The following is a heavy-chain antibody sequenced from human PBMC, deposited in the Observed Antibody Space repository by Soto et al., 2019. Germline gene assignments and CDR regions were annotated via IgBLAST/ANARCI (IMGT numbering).Heavy chain of an antibody. CDR1: GGSISSGGYF. CDR3: AREGAAPYYYYGMDV. J-gene: IGHJ6*02. CDR2: IYYSGST. Sequence: QVQLQESGPGLVKPSQTLSLTCTVSGGSISSGGYFWSWLRQHPGKGLEWIGFIYYSGSTYYNPSLQSRVTISVDTSKNQLSLKLSSVTAADTAVYYCAREGAAPYYYYGMDVWGQGTTVTVSS. V-gene: IGHV4-31*03. D-gene: IGHD6-6*01.